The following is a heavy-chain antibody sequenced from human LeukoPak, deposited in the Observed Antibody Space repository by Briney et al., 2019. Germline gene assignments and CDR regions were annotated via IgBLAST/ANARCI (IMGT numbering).Heavy chain of an antibody. CDR3: AXXXXTSTSCYDY. CDR2: IYSGGST. J-gene: IGHJ4*02. Sequence: SGGSLRLSCAVSGFTVSNNYMSWVRQAPGKGLEWVSVIYSGGSTYYADSVKGRFTISRDNSKNTLYLQMNSLRAEDTAVYYCAXXXXTSTSCYDYWGQGTLVTVSS. V-gene: IGHV3-66*01. D-gene: IGHD2-2*01. CDR1: GFTVSNNY.